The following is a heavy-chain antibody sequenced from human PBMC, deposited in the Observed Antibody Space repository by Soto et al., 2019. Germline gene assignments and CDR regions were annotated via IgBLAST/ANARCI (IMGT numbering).Heavy chain of an antibody. J-gene: IGHJ4*02. Sequence: PGGSLRLSCAASGFSVRSSQMSWVRQAPGKGLEWVSIIFSDGTTHYGVSVKGRFTISRDSARNTVYLQMNGLRVDDTAVYYCARYPSLGSNWYYYFDLWGQGTPVTVSS. CDR3: ARYPSLGSNWYYYFDL. V-gene: IGHV3-53*01. CDR2: IFSDGTT. CDR1: GFSVRSSQ. D-gene: IGHD6-13*01.